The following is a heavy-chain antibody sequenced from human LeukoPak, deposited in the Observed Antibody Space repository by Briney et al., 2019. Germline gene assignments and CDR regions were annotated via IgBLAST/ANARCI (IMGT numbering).Heavy chain of an antibody. CDR3: ARLYSSSSFDY. CDR1: GGSFSGYY. V-gene: IGHV4-34*01. Sequence: SETLSLTCAVYGGSFSGYYWSWIRQPPGKGLEWIGEINHSGSTNYNPSLKSRVTISVDTSKNQFSLKLSSVTAADTAVYYCARLYSSSSFDYWGQGTLVTVSS. CDR2: INHSGST. J-gene: IGHJ4*02. D-gene: IGHD6-6*01.